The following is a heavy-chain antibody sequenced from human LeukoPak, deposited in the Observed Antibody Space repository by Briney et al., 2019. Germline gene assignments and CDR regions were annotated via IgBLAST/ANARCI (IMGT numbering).Heavy chain of an antibody. Sequence: SETLSLTYTVSGGSISGSSYYWGWIRQPPGKGLEWIGSIYYSGSTYYNPSLKSRVTISVDTSKNQFSLKLSSVTAADTAVYYCASVRITMIAFDYWGQGTLVTVSS. CDR3: ASVRITMIAFDY. D-gene: IGHD3-22*01. V-gene: IGHV4-39*07. J-gene: IGHJ4*02. CDR2: IYYSGST. CDR1: GGSISGSSYY.